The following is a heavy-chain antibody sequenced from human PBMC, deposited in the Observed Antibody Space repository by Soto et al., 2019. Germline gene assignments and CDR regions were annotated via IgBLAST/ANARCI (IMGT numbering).Heavy chain of an antibody. CDR3: AGCGYSYGYCGY. J-gene: IGHJ4*02. CDR2: IIPIFGTA. CDR1: GGTFSSYA. D-gene: IGHD5-18*01. Sequence: GASVKVSCKASGGTFSSYAISWVRQAPGQGLEWMGGIIPIFGTANYAQKFQGRVTITADESTSTAYMELSSLRSEDTAAYYCAGCGYSYGYCGYWGQGTLVTVSS. V-gene: IGHV1-69*13.